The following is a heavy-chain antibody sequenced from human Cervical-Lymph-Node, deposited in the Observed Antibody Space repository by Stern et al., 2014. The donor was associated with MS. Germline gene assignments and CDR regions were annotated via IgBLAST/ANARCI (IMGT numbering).Heavy chain of an antibody. D-gene: IGHD2-21*01. CDR2: INPSTGSS. Sequence: VQLVESGAEVKKPGASVKVSCKASGYTFTNYYIHWVRQAPGQGLEWMGIINPSTGSSIYTQRFQGRVAMTRDTSSTTVYLELSSLTSEETALYYCARDVARKYYFDSWGQGTLVTVSS. V-gene: IGHV1-46*01. J-gene: IGHJ4*02. CDR3: ARDVARKYYFDS. CDR1: GYTFTNYY.